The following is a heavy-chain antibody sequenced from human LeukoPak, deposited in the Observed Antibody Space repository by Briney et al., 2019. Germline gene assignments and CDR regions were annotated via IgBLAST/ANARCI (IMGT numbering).Heavy chain of an antibody. CDR3: ARDRQALILTGYYTDY. V-gene: IGHV1-18*01. J-gene: IGHJ4*02. D-gene: IGHD3-9*01. CDR1: GYTFTSYG. CDR2: ISAYNGNT. Sequence: ASVKVSCKASGYTFTSYGISWVRQAPGQGLEWMGWISAYNGNTNYAQKLQGRVTMTTDTSTSTAYMELRSLRSDDTAVYYCARDRQALILTGYYTDYWGQGTLVTVSS.